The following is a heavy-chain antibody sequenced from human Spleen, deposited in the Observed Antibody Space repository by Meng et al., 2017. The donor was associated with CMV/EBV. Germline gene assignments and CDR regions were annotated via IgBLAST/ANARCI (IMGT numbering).Heavy chain of an antibody. CDR1: GGSISSGDYY. D-gene: IGHD3-22*01. J-gene: IGHJ4*02. CDR3: ARDRYYYDSSGYYSNFDY. Sequence: QLQLQESGPGLVKPSETLSLTCTVSGGSISSGDYYWSWIRQPPGKGLEWIGYIYYSGSTYYNPSLKSRVTISVDTSKNQFSLKLSSVTAADTAVYYCARDRYYYDSSGYYSNFDYWGQGTLVTVSS. V-gene: IGHV4-30-4*08. CDR2: IYYSGST.